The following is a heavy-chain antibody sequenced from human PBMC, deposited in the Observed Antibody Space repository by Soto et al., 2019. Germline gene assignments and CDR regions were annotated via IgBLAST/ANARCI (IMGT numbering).Heavy chain of an antibody. Sequence: SSVKVSCKASGYTFTSYGISWVRQAPGQGLERMGWISAYNGNTNYAQKLQGRVTMTTDTSTSTAYMELRSLRTDDTAVYYCARHPFRQSLYAFYYCGQGTLVTVCS. D-gene: IGHD3-10*01. CDR1: GYTFTSYG. J-gene: IGHJ4*02. CDR3: ARHPFRQSLYAFYY. V-gene: IGHV1-18*01. CDR2: ISAYNGNT.